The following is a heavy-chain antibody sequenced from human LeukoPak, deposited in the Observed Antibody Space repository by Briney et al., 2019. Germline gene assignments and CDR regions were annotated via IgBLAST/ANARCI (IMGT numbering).Heavy chain of an antibody. CDR2: IYTSGST. D-gene: IGHD3-10*01. Sequence: SETLSLTCTVSDGSISSYYWSWIRQPAGKGLEWIGRIYTSGSTNYNPSLKSRVTMSVDTSKNQFSLKLGSVTAADTAVYYCAGPAEYGSGSRYAFDIWGQGTMVTVSS. CDR1: DGSISSYY. J-gene: IGHJ3*02. CDR3: AGPAEYGSGSRYAFDI. V-gene: IGHV4-4*07.